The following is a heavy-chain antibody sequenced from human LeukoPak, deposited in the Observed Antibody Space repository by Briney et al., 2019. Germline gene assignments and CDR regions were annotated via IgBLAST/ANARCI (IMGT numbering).Heavy chain of an antibody. D-gene: IGHD6-19*01. CDR3: ARALGYSSGWFAAGYYYYYMDV. CDR2: IYHSGST. V-gene: IGHV4-38-2*02. Sequence: SETLSLTCTVSSYSISSGSYWGWIRQPPGKGLEWIGSIYHSGSTYYNPSLKSRVTISVDTSKNQFSLKLDSVTAADTAVYYCARALGYSSGWFAAGYYYYYMDVWGKGTTVTVSS. J-gene: IGHJ6*03. CDR1: SYSISSGSY.